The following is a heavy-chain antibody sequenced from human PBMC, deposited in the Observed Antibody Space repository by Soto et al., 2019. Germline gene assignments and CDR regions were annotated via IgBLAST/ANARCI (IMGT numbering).Heavy chain of an antibody. CDR2: IFWDDEQ. J-gene: IGHJ4*02. CDR1: GFSLTTSGVG. D-gene: IGHD6-19*01. V-gene: IGHV2-5*02. CDR3: AHRRSRWYVFAY. Sequence: SGPTLVNPTQTLTLTCTFSGFSLTTSGVGVGWIRQPPGKALEWLALIFWDDEQHYSPSLQSRLTITKDTSKNQVVLTMTNIDPVDTATYYCAHRRSRWYVFAYWGQGTLVTVS.